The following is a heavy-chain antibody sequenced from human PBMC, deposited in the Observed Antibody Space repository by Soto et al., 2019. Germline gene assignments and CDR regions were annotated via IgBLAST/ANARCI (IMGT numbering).Heavy chain of an antibody. Sequence: TLSLTCTVSGGSISSGGYYWSWIRQHPGKGLEWIGYIYYSGSTYYNPSLKSRVTISVDTSKNQFSLKLSSVTAADTAVYYCARAGDSSSSETRYYYYYYGMDVWGQGTTVTVSS. D-gene: IGHD6-6*01. CDR3: ARAGDSSSSETRYYYYYYGMDV. V-gene: IGHV4-31*03. CDR2: IYYSGST. CDR1: GGSISSGGYY. J-gene: IGHJ6*02.